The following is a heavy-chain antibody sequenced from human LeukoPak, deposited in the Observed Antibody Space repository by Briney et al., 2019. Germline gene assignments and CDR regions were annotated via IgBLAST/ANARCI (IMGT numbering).Heavy chain of an antibody. CDR2: INTNTGNP. CDR1: GYTFTSYA. CDR3: ARDFSYYDFWSGYYTQRDWFDP. D-gene: IGHD3-3*01. Sequence: ASVKVSCKASGYTFTSYAMNWVRQAPRQGLEWMGWINTNTGNPTYAQGFTGRFVFSLDTSVSTAYLQISSLKAEDTAVYYCARDFSYYDFWSGYYTQRDWFDPWGQGTLVTVSS. V-gene: IGHV7-4-1*02. J-gene: IGHJ5*02.